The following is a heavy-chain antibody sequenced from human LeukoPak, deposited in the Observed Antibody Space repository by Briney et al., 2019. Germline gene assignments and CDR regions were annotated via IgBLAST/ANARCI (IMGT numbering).Heavy chain of an antibody. CDR1: EFTFSNDN. CDR2: INQGGST. J-gene: IGHJ6*02. D-gene: IGHD2-8*01. Sequence: PGKSLRLSCEASEFTFSNDNLYWVRQAPGKGLEWIGEINQGGSTNYNPSLESRVTISVDTSKNQFSLKLTSMTAADTAVYYCARGGVWYYYYGMDVWGQGTTVTVSS. CDR3: ARGGVWYYYYGMDV. V-gene: IGHV4-34*01.